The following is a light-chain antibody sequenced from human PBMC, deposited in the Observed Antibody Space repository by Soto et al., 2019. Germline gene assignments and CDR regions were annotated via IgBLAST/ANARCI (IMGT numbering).Light chain of an antibody. Sequence: EIVLTQSPGTLSVSPGERATLSCRASQSVGGSYLAWYQQKTGQAPRLLIYGASIRATGIPDRFSGSGSGTDLNLTITRLEPEDFAVYYCQQYGSSPRTFGQGTKVDIK. J-gene: IGKJ1*01. V-gene: IGKV3-20*01. CDR2: GAS. CDR1: QSVGGSY. CDR3: QQYGSSPRT.